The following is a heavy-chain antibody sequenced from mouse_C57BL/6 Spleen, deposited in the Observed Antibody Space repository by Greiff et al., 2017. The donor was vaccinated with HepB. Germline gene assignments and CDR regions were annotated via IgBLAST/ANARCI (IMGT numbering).Heavy chain of an antibody. Sequence: EVQLVESGGGLVKPGGSLKLSCAASGFTFSSYAMSWVRQTPEKRLEWVATISDGGSYTYYPDNVKGRFTISRDNAKNNLYLQMSHLKSEDTAMYYCARGRGRGYAMDYWGQGTSVTVSS. D-gene: IGHD3-3*01. CDR1: GFTFSSYA. J-gene: IGHJ4*01. CDR2: ISDGGSYT. V-gene: IGHV5-4*01. CDR3: ARGRGRGYAMDY.